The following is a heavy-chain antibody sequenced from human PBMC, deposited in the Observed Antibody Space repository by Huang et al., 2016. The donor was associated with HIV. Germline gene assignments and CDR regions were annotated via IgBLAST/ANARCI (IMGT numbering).Heavy chain of an antibody. CDR3: ARDPRIQSWLNFFDY. CDR1: GFSISSYW. J-gene: IGHJ4*02. Sequence: EVQLVESGGGLVQPGGSLRLSCAASGFSISSYWMHWVRQAPGKGRVWVSRINRDGSSTSDADSGKGRFTISRDNAKNTLYLQMNSLRAEDTAVYYCARDPRIQSWLNFFDYWGQGTLVSVSS. V-gene: IGHV3-74*01. D-gene: IGHD3-22*01. CDR2: INRDGSST.